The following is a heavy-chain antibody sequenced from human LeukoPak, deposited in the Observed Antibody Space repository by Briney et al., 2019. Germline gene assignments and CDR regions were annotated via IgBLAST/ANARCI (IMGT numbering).Heavy chain of an antibody. CDR3: ARVNKIVGVVGRGPFDY. J-gene: IGHJ4*02. CDR1: GGSISSSSYY. Sequence: PSETLSLTCTVSGGSISSSSYYWGWIRQPPGKGLEWIGSIYYSGSTYYNPSLKSRVTISVDTSKNQFSLKLSSVTAADTAVYYCARVNKIVGVVGRGPFDYWGRGTLVTVPS. D-gene: IGHD2-15*01. V-gene: IGHV4-39*07. CDR2: IYYSGST.